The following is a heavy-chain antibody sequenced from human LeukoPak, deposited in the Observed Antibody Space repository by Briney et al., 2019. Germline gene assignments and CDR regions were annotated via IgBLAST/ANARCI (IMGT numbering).Heavy chain of an antibody. CDR1: GGTFSSYA. J-gene: IGHJ1*01. CDR3: ARDAYSSGPECFQH. D-gene: IGHD6-19*01. V-gene: IGHV1-69*06. CDR2: IIPIFGTA. Sequence: AASVKVSCKASGGTFSSYAISWVRQAPGQGLEWMGGIIPIFGTANYAQKFQGRVTITADKSTSTAYMELSSLRSEDTAVYYCARDAYSSGPECFQHWGQGTLVTVSS.